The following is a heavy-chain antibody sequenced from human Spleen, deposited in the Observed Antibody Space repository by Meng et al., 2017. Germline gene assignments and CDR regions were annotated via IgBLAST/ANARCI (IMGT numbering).Heavy chain of an antibody. J-gene: IGHJ4*02. Sequence: QVQLPQWGAGLLKPSETLSLPCVVSGGSFSYYYWSWIRQPPGKGLEWIGEINHSGSTNYNPSLESRATISVDTSQNNLSLKLSSVTAADSAVYYCARGPTTMAHDFDYWGQGTLVTVSS. CDR2: INHSGST. D-gene: IGHD4-11*01. V-gene: IGHV4-34*01. CDR1: GGSFSYYY. CDR3: ARGPTTMAHDFDY.